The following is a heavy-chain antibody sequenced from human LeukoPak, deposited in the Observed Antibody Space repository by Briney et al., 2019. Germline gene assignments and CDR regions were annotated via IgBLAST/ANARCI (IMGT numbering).Heavy chain of an antibody. CDR3: ARDRVGSSWSEFDY. CDR2: ISSSGVRK. CDR1: GFTFSTYS. Sequence: GRSLRLSCAASGFTFSTYSMYWVRQAPGKGLEFVSAISSSGVRKVYANSVKGRFTMSRDNSNNTLFLQMGSLRTEDMAVYYCARDRVGSSWSEFDYWGQGTLVTVSS. J-gene: IGHJ4*02. V-gene: IGHV3-64*01. D-gene: IGHD6-13*01.